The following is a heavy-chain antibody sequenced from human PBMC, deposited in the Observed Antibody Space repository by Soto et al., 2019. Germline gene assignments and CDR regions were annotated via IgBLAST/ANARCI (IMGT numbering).Heavy chain of an antibody. CDR2: IWYDGSNK. Sequence: QVQLVESGGGVVQPGTSLRLSCEASGFTFSTYGMHWVRQAPGKGLEWVALIWYDGSNKYYADSVKGRLTISRDNSKNTLYLEMNNLRAEDTAVYYCARDGYFWSGFQPQCVDYWGQGTLVTVSS. CDR3: ARDGYFWSGFQPQCVDY. D-gene: IGHD3-3*01. J-gene: IGHJ4*02. V-gene: IGHV3-33*01. CDR1: GFTFSTYG.